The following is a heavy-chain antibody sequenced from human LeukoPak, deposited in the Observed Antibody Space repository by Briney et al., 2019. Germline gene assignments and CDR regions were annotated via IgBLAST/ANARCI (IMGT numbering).Heavy chain of an antibody. D-gene: IGHD7-27*01. CDR3: AKDGLQWGPYFDF. Sequence: PGGSLRLSCAASGFTFSSYVMNWVRQAPGKGLEWVSSIDGSGGSTNYADSVKGRFTISRDNSKNTLYLQMNSLRAEDTALYYCAKDGLQWGPYFDFWGQGTLVTVSS. CDR1: GFTFSSYV. V-gene: IGHV3-23*01. J-gene: IGHJ4*02. CDR2: IDGSGGST.